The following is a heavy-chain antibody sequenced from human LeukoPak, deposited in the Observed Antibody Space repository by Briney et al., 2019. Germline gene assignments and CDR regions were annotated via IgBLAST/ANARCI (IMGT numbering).Heavy chain of an antibody. J-gene: IGHJ5*02. CDR2: ISAYNGNT. V-gene: IGHV1-18*01. CDR3: ARENSSGWSFSGNWFDP. Sequence: ASVKVSCKASGGTFSSYAISWVRQAPGQGLEWMGWISAYNGNTNYAQKLQGRVTMTRDTSISTAYMELSRLRSDDTAVYYCARENSSGWSFSGNWFDPWGQGTLVTVSS. D-gene: IGHD6-19*01. CDR1: GGTFSSYA.